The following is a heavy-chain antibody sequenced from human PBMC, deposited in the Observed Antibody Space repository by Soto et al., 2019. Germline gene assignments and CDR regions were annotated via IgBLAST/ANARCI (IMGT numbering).Heavy chain of an antibody. D-gene: IGHD3-22*01. J-gene: IGHJ4*02. Sequence: PGGSLRLSCAASGFTFSSYAMSWVRQAPGKGLEWVSAISGSGGSTYYADSVKGRFTISRDNSKNTLYLQMNSLRAEDTAVYYCAKDPYYYDSSGYYSAPFGYWGQGTLVTVSS. CDR1: GFTFSSYA. CDR2: ISGSGGST. V-gene: IGHV3-23*01. CDR3: AKDPYYYDSSGYYSAPFGY.